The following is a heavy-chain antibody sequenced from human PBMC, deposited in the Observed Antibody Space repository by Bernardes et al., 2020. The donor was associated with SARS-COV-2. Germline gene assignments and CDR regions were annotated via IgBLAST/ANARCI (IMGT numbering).Heavy chain of an antibody. Sequence: SETLSLTCTVSGASVSSPTSYWSWIRQPPGEGLEWIGYMHYGGSANYNPSVKSRVSISVDTSKNQFSLKLTSVTAADTAVYFCVRGPSDGGHGRFEYWGQGTLGTISS. CDR2: MHYGGSA. CDR1: GASVSSPTSY. J-gene: IGHJ4*02. CDR3: VRGPSDGGHGRFEY. V-gene: IGHV4-61*01.